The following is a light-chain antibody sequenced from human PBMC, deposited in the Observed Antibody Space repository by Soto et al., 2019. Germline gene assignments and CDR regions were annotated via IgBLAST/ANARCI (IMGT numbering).Light chain of an antibody. CDR1: SSNIGAGYD. J-gene: IGLJ3*02. V-gene: IGLV1-40*01. Sequence: QAVVTKPPSMSGAPGQRVTISCTGSSSNIGAGYDVHWYQLLPGTAPKLLIYGNTNRPSGVPDRFSGSKSGTSASLAITGLRAEDEADYYCQSHDSSLNSWVFGGGTKLTVL. CDR2: GNT. CDR3: QSHDSSLNSWV.